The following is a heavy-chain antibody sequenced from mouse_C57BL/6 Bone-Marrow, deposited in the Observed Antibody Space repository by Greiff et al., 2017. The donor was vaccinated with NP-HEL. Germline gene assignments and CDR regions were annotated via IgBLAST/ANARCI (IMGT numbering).Heavy chain of an antibody. CDR1: GFTFSSYA. D-gene: IGHD1-1*01. Sequence: EVQRVESGGGLVKPGGSLKLSCAASGFTFSSYAMSWVRQTPEKRLEWVATISDGGSYTYYPDNVKGRFTISRDNAKNNLYLQMSHLKSEDTACAYYYGSSGDYWGQGTSVTVSS. CDR2: ISDGGSYT. J-gene: IGHJ4*01. V-gene: IGHV5-4*01. CDR3: YGSSGDY.